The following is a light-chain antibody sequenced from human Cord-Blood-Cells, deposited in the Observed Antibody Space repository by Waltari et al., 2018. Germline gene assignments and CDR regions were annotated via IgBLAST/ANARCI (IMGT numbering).Light chain of an antibody. J-gene: IGKJ2*01. Sequence: DIQMTQSPSSLSASVGARVTITGRASQSISSYLNWYQQKPGKAPKILIYAASSLQSGVPSRCSRSGSASDFTLTISSLQPADFATYYCQQSYSTPYTFGQGTKLVIK. V-gene: IGKV1-39*01. CDR3: QQSYSTPYT. CDR2: AAS. CDR1: QSISSY.